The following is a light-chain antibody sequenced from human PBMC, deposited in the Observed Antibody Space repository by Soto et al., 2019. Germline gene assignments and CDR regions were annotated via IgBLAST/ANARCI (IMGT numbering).Light chain of an antibody. Sequence: QSALTQPRSVSGSPGQSVTISCTGTSSHVGSSNYVSWYQQHPGKVPKLMIYDVSKRPSGVPDRFSGSKSDNTASLTISGLQAEVEADYYCCAYAGSYTYVFGTGTKLTVL. CDR2: DVS. J-gene: IGLJ1*01. CDR3: CAYAGSYTYV. V-gene: IGLV2-11*01. CDR1: SSHVGSSNY.